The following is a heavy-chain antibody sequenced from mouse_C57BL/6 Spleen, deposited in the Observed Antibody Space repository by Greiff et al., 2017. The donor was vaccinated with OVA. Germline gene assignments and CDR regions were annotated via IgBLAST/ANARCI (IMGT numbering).Heavy chain of an antibody. Sequence: VHVKQSGAELVRPGASVKLSCTASGFNIKDDYMHWVKQRPEQGLEWIGWIDPENGDTEYASKFQGKATITADTSSNTAYLQLSSLTSEDTAVYYCTITTVGNYWGQGTTLTVSS. J-gene: IGHJ2*01. CDR3: TITTVGNY. D-gene: IGHD1-1*01. V-gene: IGHV14-4*01. CDR1: GFNIKDDY. CDR2: IDPENGDT.